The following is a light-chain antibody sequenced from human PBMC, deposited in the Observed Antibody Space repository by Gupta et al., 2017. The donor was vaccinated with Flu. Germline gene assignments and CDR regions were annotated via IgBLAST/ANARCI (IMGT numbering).Light chain of an antibody. CDR2: KDS. J-gene: IGLJ3*02. Sequence: SYELTQPPSVSVSPGQTARITCSGDALPKQYAYWYQQKPGQAPVLVIYKDSERPSGIPERFSGSSSGTTVTLTISGVQAEDEADYYCQSADSSGTLHWVFGGGTKLTVL. CDR1: ALPKQY. CDR3: QSADSSGTLHWV. V-gene: IGLV3-25*02.